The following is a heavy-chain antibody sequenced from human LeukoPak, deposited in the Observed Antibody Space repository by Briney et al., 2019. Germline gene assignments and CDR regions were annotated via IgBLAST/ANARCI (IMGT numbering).Heavy chain of an antibody. J-gene: IGHJ5*02. CDR3: GRSFGYGDYISA. CDR1: GFTFGDSG. V-gene: IGHV3-49*03. CDR2: IRSKAYGATT. Sequence: GGSLRLSCTTSGFTFGDSGMSWFRQAPGKGLEWVGLIRSKAYGATTKNAASVEGRFIISRDDSKSIAYLQMNSLKIEDTAVYYCGRSFGYGDYISAWGQGSLVTVSS. D-gene: IGHD4-17*01.